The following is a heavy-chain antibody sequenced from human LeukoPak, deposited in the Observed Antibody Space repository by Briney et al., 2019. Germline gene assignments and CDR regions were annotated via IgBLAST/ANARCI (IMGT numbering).Heavy chain of an antibody. CDR3: AKDGDDILTGLLDY. D-gene: IGHD3-9*01. J-gene: IGHJ4*02. CDR2: ISGSGGST. Sequence: GGSLRLSCAASGFTFSSYAMSWVRQAPGKGLEWVSAISGSGGSTYYADSVKGRFTISRDNSKNTLYLQMNSLRAEDTAVYYCAKDGDDILTGLLDYWGQGTLVTVSS. V-gene: IGHV3-23*01. CDR1: GFTFSSYA.